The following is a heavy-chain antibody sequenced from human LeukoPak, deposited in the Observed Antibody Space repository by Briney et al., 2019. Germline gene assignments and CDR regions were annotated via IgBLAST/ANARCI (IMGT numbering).Heavy chain of an antibody. CDR2: VSGSGGGT. D-gene: IGHD4-17*01. V-gene: IGHV3-23*01. J-gene: IGHJ4*02. CDR3: AKGGVYGDYYFDY. Sequence: GGSLRLSCAASGFPFSSYAMSWVRQAPGKGLEWVSVVSGSGGGTYYADSVKGRFAISGDNSKNTVYLQMNSPRAEDTALYYCAKGGVYGDYYFDYWGQGTLVTVSS. CDR1: GFPFSSYA.